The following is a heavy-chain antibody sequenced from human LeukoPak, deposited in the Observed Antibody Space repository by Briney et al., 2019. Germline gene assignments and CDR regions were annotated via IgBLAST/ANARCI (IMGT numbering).Heavy chain of an antibody. CDR1: GGTFSSYI. V-gene: IGHV1-69*16. CDR2: IIPILGTA. D-gene: IGHD3-3*01. J-gene: IGHJ4*02. Sequence: ASVKVSCKASGGTFSSYIITWVRQAPGQGLEWMGGIIPILGTANYAQKFQGRVTITADESTSTAYMELSSLRSEDTAVYFCARRGGIHLEYFDYWGQGTLVTVSS. CDR3: ARRGGIHLEYFDY.